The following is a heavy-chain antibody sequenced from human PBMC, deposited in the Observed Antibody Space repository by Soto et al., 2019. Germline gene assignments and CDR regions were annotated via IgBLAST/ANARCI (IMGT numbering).Heavy chain of an antibody. D-gene: IGHD2-15*01. CDR3: ARDSGGGTGSSFDY. Sequence: EVQLVESGGGLVKPGGSLRLSCAASGFTFSSYSMNWVRQAPGKGLEWVSSISSSSSYIYYADSVKGRFTISRDNAKNSLYLQMNSLRAEDTAVYYCARDSGGGTGSSFDYWGQGTLVTVSS. V-gene: IGHV3-21*01. CDR2: ISSSSSYI. CDR1: GFTFSSYS. J-gene: IGHJ4*02.